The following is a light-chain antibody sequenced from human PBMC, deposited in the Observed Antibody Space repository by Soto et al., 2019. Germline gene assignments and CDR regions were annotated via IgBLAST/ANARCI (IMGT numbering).Light chain of an antibody. CDR1: QNIGNY. Sequence: DIQMTQSPSSLSASVGDSVTITCRASQNIGNYLHWYQQRPGEGPKLLIYASSRLQSGVPSRFSGSGSGTHFTLTITSLRPEDCATYSCQQSSTPPWTFGQVTKVEV. V-gene: IGKV1-39*01. CDR2: ASS. CDR3: QQSSTPPWT. J-gene: IGKJ1*01.